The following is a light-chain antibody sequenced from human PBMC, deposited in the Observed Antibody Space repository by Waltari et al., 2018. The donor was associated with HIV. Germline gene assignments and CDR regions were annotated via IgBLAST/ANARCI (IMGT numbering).Light chain of an antibody. J-gene: IGKJ1*01. CDR1: QSIHMW. Sequence: DIQMTQSPSILSASVEDRVTITCRASQSIHMWLAWYQQKSGKAPNVLIYKASTLVSGVPSRFSGSGSGTEFTLTITSLQPDDFATYYCQEYDTQYHKFGQGTKV. CDR3: QEYDTQYHK. CDR2: KAS. V-gene: IGKV1-5*03.